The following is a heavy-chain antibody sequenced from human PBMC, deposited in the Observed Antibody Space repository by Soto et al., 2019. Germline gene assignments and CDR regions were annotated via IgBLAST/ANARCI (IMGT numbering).Heavy chain of an antibody. D-gene: IGHD6-6*01. V-gene: IGHV4-31*03. CDR2: IYYSGST. CDR1: GGSISSGGHY. CDR3: ARDSAIAARAFDI. J-gene: IGHJ3*02. Sequence: PSETLSLTCSVSGGSISSGGHYWNWIRQHPGKGLEWIGYIYYSGSTYYNPSLKSRVTISVDTSKNQFSLKLSSVTAADTAVYPCARDSAIAARAFDIWGQGTMVTVSS.